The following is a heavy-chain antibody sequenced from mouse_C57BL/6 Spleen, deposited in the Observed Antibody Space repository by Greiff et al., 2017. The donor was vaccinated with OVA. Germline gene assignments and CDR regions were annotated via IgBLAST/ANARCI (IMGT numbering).Heavy chain of an antibody. D-gene: IGHD3-2*02. J-gene: IGHJ4*01. CDR2: ISSGGDYI. Sequence: EVQGVESGEGLVKPGGSLKLSCAASGFTFSSYAMSWVRQTPEKRLEWVAYISSGGDYIYYADTVKGRFTISRDNARNTLYLQMSSLKSEDTAMYYCTRETGISGRAMDYWGQGTSVTVSS. V-gene: IGHV5-9-1*02. CDR3: TRETGISGRAMDY. CDR1: GFTFSSYA.